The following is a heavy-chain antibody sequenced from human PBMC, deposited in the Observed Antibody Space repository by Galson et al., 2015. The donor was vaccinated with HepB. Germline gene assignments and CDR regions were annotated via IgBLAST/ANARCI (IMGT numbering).Heavy chain of an antibody. Sequence: TLSLTCTVSGGSISSSSYYWGWIRQPPGKGLEWIGSIYYSGSTYYNPSLKSRVTISVDTSKNQFSLKLSSVTAADTAVYYCARVLGGGRTRAENPKYYYYYYMDVWGKGTTITVSS. CDR1: GGSISSSSYY. J-gene: IGHJ6*03. CDR3: ARVLGGGRTRAENPKYYYYYYMDV. D-gene: IGHD1-7*01. V-gene: IGHV4-39*07. CDR2: IYYSGST.